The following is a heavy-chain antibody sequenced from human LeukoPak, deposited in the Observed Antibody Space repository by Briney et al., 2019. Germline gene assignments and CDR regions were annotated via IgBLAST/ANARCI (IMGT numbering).Heavy chain of an antibody. CDR2: INPNSGGT. CDR3: ARTGNVDIVATMFDY. V-gene: IGHV1-2*02. D-gene: IGHD5-12*01. CDR1: GYTFTGYY. Sequence: ASVKVSCKASGYTFTGYYMHWVRQAPGQGLEWKGWINPNSGGTNYAQKFQGRVTMTRDTSISTAYMELSRLRSDDTAVYYCARTGNVDIVATMFDYWGQGTLVTVSS. J-gene: IGHJ4*02.